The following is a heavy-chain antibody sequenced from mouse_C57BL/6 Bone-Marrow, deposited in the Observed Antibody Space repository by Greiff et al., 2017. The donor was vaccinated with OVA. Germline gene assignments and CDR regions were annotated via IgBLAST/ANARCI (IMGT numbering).Heavy chain of an antibody. CDR2: IYPGDGDT. CDR1: GYAFSSSW. D-gene: IGHD1-1*01. Sequence: VQLQQSGPELVKPGASVKISCKASGYAFSSSWMNWVKQSPGKGLEWIGRIYPGDGDTNYNGKFKGKATLTADKSSSTAYMQLSSLTSEDTAVYYCASIYYYGSSDYWGQGTTLTVSS. J-gene: IGHJ2*01. V-gene: IGHV1-82*01. CDR3: ASIYYYGSSDY.